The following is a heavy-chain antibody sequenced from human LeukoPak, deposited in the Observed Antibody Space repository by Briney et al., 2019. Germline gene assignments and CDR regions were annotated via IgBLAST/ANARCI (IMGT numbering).Heavy chain of an antibody. CDR2: LYSGGST. D-gene: IGHD1-26*01. CDR1: GFTVSSNY. J-gene: IGHJ4*02. V-gene: IGHV3-53*01. Sequence: GGSLRLSCAASGFTVSSNYMSWVRQAPGKGLEWVSILYSGGSTYYADSVKGRFTISRDNSKNTLYLQMNSLRAEDTAVYYCAKASSGSYWGYYFDYWGQGTLVTVSS. CDR3: AKASSGSYWGYYFDY.